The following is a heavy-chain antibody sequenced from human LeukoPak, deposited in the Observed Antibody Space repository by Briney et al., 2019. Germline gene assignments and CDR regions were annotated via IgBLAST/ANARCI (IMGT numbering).Heavy chain of an antibody. D-gene: IGHD6-19*01. V-gene: IGHV4-59*08. J-gene: IGHJ6*02. CDR1: GGSISHNY. CDR2: IYYSGNT. Sequence: PSETLSLTCDVSGGSISHNYWNWIRQPPGKALEWIGYIYYSGNTNYNPSLQSRVTMSVDTSKNQFSLKLSSVTAADTAVYYCARAVAGTYYYYGMDVWGQGTTVTVSS. CDR3: ARAVAGTYYYYGMDV.